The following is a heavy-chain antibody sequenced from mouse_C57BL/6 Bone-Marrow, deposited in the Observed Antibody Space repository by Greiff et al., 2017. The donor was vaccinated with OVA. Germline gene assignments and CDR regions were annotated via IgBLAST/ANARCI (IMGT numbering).Heavy chain of an antibody. CDR3: ARDYGSSYY. V-gene: IGHV1-50*01. CDR2: IDPSDSYT. J-gene: IGHJ2*01. D-gene: IGHD1-1*01. CDR1: GYTFTSYW. Sequence: VQLQQPGAELVKPGASVKLSCKASGYTFTSYWMQWVKQRPGQGLEWIGEIDPSDSYTNYNQKFKGKATLTVDTSSSTAYMQLSSLTSDDSAVYYCARDYGSSYYWGQGTTLTVSS.